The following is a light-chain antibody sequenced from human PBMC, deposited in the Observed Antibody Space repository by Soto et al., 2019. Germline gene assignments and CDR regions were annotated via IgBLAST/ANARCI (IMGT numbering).Light chain of an antibody. V-gene: IGKV3-20*01. Sequence: IVLTQSPGTLSLSQGERATLSCRASQTVTSSFLAWYQQKPGQAPRLLIYGASSRATGIPGRFSGSGSGTDFTLTISRLEPEDFAVYYCHQYGSSTQTFGQGTKVDIK. CDR2: GAS. CDR1: QTVTSSF. J-gene: IGKJ1*01. CDR3: HQYGSSTQT.